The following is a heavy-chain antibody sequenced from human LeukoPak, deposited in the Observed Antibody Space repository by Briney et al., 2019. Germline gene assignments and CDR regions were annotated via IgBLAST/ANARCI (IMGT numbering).Heavy chain of an antibody. CDR3: VRGTAFWTGVDF. J-gene: IGHJ4*02. V-gene: IGHV3-74*01. CDR1: GFTFSDYW. Sequence: KPGGSLRLSCATSGFTFSDYWMHWVRQPPGKGLVWVSRVSPDGSVSNYADSMKGRITISRDSTNTLYLQMNSLRVEDTAVYYCVRGTAFWTGVDFWGQGFLVTVSS. D-gene: IGHD3/OR15-3a*01. CDR2: VSPDGSVS.